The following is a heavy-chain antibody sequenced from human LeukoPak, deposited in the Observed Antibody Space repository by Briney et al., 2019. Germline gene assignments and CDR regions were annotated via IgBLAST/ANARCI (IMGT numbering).Heavy chain of an antibody. CDR1: GGSFSGYY. J-gene: IGHJ5*02. CDR2: INHSGST. Sequence: ASETLSLTCAVYGGSFSGYYWSWLRQPPGKGLEWLGEINHSGSTNYNPSLKSRVTISVDTSKNQFSLKLSSVTAADTAVYYCARGSKYYDFWSGRNWFDRWGQGTLVTVSS. D-gene: IGHD3-3*01. V-gene: IGHV4-34*01. CDR3: ARGSKYYDFWSGRNWFDR.